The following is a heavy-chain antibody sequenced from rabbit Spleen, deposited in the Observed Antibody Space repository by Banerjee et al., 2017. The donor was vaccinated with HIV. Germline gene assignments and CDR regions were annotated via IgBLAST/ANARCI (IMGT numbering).Heavy chain of an antibody. CDR1: RFDFNAYY. CDR2: FDPVFGSA. D-gene: IGHD7-1*01. J-gene: IGHJ4*01. V-gene: IGHV1S7*01. Sequence: QLKESGGGLVQPGGSLELSCKASRFDFNAYYMSWVRQAPGKGLEWIGYFDPVFGSAYYATWVNGRFTISSHNARNTLYLQLTSLTAADTATYFCARFYAGYGDFGYAAMWGPGTLVTVS. CDR3: ARFYAGYGDFGYAAM.